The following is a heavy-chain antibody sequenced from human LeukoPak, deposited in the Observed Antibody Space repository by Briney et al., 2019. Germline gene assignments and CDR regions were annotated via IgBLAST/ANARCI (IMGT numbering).Heavy chain of an antibody. CDR2: IYYSGST. CDR3: ASGQWLVSNFDY. D-gene: IGHD6-19*01. CDR1: GGSIGSSSYY. V-gene: IGHV4-39*01. Sequence: KPSETLSLTCTVSGGSIGSSSYYWGWIRQPPGKGLEWIGSIYYSGSTYYNPSLKSRVTISVDTSKNQFSLKLSSVTAADTAVYYCASGQWLVSNFDYWGQRTLVTVSS. J-gene: IGHJ4*02.